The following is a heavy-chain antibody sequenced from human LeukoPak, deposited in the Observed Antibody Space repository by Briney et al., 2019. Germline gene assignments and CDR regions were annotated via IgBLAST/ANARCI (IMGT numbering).Heavy chain of an antibody. CDR3: AKDISGGDCPDY. CDR2: ISYNGSDK. Sequence: GGSLRLSCAASGFTLSSYVTHWVRHAPGKGLEWVAVISYNGSDKYYADSVKGRFTISRDNSKNTLYLQMNSLRAEDTAVYYCAKDISGGDCPDYWGQGTLVTVSS. CDR1: GFTLSSYV. J-gene: IGHJ4*02. D-gene: IGHD2-21*02. V-gene: IGHV3-30*18.